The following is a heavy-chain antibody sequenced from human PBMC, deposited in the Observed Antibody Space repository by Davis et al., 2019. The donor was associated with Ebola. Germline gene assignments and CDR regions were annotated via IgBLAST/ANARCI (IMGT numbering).Heavy chain of an antibody. V-gene: IGHV4-30-4*01. J-gene: IGHJ4*02. CDR1: GGSISSGDYY. Sequence: LRLSCTVSGGSISSGDYYWSWIRQPPGKGLEWIGYIYYSGSTYYNPSLKSRVTISVDTSKNQFSLKLSSVTAADTAVYYCAREADDSSGYDYFDYWGQGTLVTVSS. D-gene: IGHD3-22*01. CDR3: AREADDSSGYDYFDY. CDR2: IYYSGST.